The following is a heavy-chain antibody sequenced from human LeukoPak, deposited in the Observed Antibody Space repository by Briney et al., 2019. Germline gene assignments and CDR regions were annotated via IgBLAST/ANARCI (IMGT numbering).Heavy chain of an antibody. J-gene: IGHJ4*02. V-gene: IGHV4-38-2*02. CDR1: GYSISSGYY. CDR2: IYHSGST. D-gene: IGHD5-18*01. CDR3: ARRNGGYSYGSHFDY. Sequence: SETLSLTCTVSGYSISSGYYWGWIRQPPGKGLEWIGSIYHSGSTYYNPSLKSRVTISVDTSKNQISLKLSSVTAADTAVYYCARRNGGYSYGSHFDYWGQGTLVTVSS.